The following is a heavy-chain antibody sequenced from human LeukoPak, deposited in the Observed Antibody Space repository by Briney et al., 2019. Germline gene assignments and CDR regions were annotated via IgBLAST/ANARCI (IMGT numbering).Heavy chain of an antibody. CDR1: GFTFDDYA. D-gene: IGHD4-17*01. V-gene: IGHV3-9*01. Sequence: GRSLRLSCAASGFTFDDYAMHWVRQAPGKGLEWVSGISWNSGSIGYADSVKGRFTISRDNAKNSLYLQMNSLRAEDTALYYCAKCLYGDYPNYFDYWGQGTLVTVSS. CDR3: AKCLYGDYPNYFDY. J-gene: IGHJ4*02. CDR2: ISWNSGSI.